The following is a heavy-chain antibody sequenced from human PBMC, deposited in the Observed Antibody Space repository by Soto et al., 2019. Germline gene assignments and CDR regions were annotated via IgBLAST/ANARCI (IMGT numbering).Heavy chain of an antibody. CDR1: DDSFRGAEYY. J-gene: IGHJ4*02. CDR3: ARGPAYIDGWRTFDL. D-gene: IGHD6-19*01. CDR2: TYYNGDT. V-gene: IGHV4-61*08. Sequence: VLLQESGPGLLRPSETLSLTCTVSDDSFRGAEYYWSWIRQPLGKGPEWIGYTYYNGDTKYNPALRSRVTMSEDTSKNQFSLGLSSVTAADTAVYFCARGPAYIDGWRTFDLWGRGILVTVSS.